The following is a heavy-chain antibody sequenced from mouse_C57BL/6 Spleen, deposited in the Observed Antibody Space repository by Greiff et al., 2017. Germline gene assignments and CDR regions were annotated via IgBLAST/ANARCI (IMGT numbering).Heavy chain of an antibody. V-gene: IGHV1-69*01. J-gene: IGHJ2*01. CDR1: GYTFTSYW. CDR3: ARLIPDDY. CDR2: IDPSDSYT. Sequence: VQLQQSGAELVMPGASVKLSCKASGYTFTSYWMHWVKQRPGQGLEWIGEIDPSDSYTNYNQKFKGKSTLTVDKSSSTAYMQLSSLTSEDSAVYYCARLIPDDYWGQGTTLTVSS. D-gene: IGHD1-3*01.